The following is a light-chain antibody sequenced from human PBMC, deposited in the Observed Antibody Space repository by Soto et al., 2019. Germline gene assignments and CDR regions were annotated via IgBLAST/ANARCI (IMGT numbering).Light chain of an antibody. CDR2: RAS. Sequence: NVLTQSPGTLSLSPGERATLSCRASQSLSGNYLAWYQQKPGQAPRVLIYRASIRATGISDRFSGRGSGTDFTLTISRLEPEDFAVYYCQHYGASPWTFGQGTKVDI. V-gene: IGKV3-20*01. CDR1: QSLSGNY. J-gene: IGKJ1*01. CDR3: QHYGASPWT.